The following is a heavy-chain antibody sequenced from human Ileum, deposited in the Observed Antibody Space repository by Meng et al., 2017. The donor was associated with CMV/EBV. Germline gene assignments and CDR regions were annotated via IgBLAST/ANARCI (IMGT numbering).Heavy chain of an antibody. D-gene: IGHD3-3*01. Sequence: GISWVRHTPGQGLEWMGWISAYSHDTEYAEKFQGRLTLTTDTSTSTAYMELRSLRSDDTAVYYCAREGRVQYGFWSGPSTGYYFDFWGQGTLVTVSS. J-gene: IGHJ4*02. V-gene: IGHV1-18*01. CDR3: AREGRVQYGFWSGPSTGYYFDF. CDR1: G. CDR2: ISAYSHDT.